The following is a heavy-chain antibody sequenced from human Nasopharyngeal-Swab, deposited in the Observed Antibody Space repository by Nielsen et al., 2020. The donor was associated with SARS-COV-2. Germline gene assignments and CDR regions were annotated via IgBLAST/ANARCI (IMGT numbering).Heavy chain of an antibody. CDR2: IYYSGST. CDR3: ARSKAAHNWFDP. Sequence: SETLSLTFTVSGGSISSYYWSWIRQPPGKGLEGIGYIYYSGSTNYNPSLKSRVTISVDTSKNQFSLKLSSVTAADTAVYYCARSKAAHNWFDPWGQGTLVTVSS. V-gene: IGHV4-59*01. J-gene: IGHJ5*02. CDR1: GGSISSYY. D-gene: IGHD6-6*01.